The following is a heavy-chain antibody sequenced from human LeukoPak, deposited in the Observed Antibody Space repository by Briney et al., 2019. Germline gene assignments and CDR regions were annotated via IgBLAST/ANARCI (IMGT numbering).Heavy chain of an antibody. V-gene: IGHV3-48*02. J-gene: IGHJ5*02. CDR3: ARGPTYCGGDCNWFDP. Sequence: GGSLRLSCAASGFTFSSYSMIWVRQAPGKGLEWVSYISSGSGTIYYADSATGRFTISRDSAKNSLYLQMNSLRDEDTAVYYCARGPTYCGGDCNWFDPWGQETLGSVSS. CDR2: ISSGSGTI. D-gene: IGHD2-21*02. CDR1: GFTFSSYS.